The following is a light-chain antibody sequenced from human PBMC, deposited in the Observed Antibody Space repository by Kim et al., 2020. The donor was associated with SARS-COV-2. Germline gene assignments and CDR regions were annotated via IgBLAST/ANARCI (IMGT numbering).Light chain of an antibody. Sequence: DIQLTQSPSFLSASVGDRVTITCRASQGISSYLAWFQQKPGKAPKLLIHAASTLQSGVPSRFSGSGSGTEFTLTISSLQPEDFATYYCQQVNSYPLTFGGGTKVDIK. J-gene: IGKJ4*01. CDR2: AAS. CDR3: QQVNSYPLT. CDR1: QGISSY. V-gene: IGKV1-9*01.